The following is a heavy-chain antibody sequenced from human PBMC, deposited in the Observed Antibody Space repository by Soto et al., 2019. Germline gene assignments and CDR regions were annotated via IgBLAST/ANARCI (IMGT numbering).Heavy chain of an antibody. V-gene: IGHV3-33*01. J-gene: IGHJ6*02. D-gene: IGHD3-3*01. CDR2: IYYDGSNK. CDR1: GFTFSSYG. CDR3: ARAGFTVFGVVCGMDV. Sequence: QVQLVESGGGVVQPGRSLRLSCAASGFTFSSYGMHWVRQAPGKGLEWVALIYYDGSNKYYADSVKGRFTISRDNSNNKLYLQMNSLRAEATSVYSCARAGFTVFGVVCGMDVWGQGTTVTVSS.